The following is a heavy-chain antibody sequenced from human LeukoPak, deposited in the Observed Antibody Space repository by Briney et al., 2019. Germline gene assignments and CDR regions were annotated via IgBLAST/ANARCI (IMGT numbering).Heavy chain of an antibody. J-gene: IGHJ6*02. Sequence: ASVKVSCKASGGTFSSYAISWVRQAPGQGLEWMGGIIPIFGTANYAQKFQGRVTITADESTSTAYMELSSLRSEDTAVYYCARDPRTTVVTVYYYYGMDVWGQGTTVTVSS. CDR3: ARDPRTTVVTVYYYYGMDV. CDR2: IIPIFGTA. CDR1: GGTFSSYA. V-gene: IGHV1-69*01. D-gene: IGHD4-23*01.